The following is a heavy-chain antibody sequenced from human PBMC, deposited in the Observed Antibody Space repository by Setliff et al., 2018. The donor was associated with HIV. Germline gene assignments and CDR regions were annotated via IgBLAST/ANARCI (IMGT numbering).Heavy chain of an antibody. CDR3: ATPRTPRLYCSGGSCFDAFDL. CDR1: EYVFTTYA. D-gene: IGHD2-15*01. J-gene: IGHJ3*01. CDR2: INTNTGNP. Sequence: GASVKVSCKASEYVFTTYAMNWVRQAPGQGLEWMGWINTNTGNPTYAQGFTGRFVFSLDTSVSTAYLQISSLKAEDTAVYYCATPRTPRLYCSGGSCFDAFDLWGQGTMVTVSS. V-gene: IGHV7-4-1*02.